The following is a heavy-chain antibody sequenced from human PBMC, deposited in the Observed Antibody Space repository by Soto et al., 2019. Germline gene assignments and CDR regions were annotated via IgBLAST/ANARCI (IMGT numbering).Heavy chain of an antibody. V-gene: IGHV1-69*10. J-gene: IGHJ4*02. CDR2: IIPILGIA. CDR1: GGTFSSYA. Sequence: ASVKVSCKASGGTFSSYAISWVRQAPGQGLEWMGGIIPILGIANYAQKFQGRVTITADKSTSTAYMELSSLRSEDTAVYYCARMEIAARLDYWGQGTLVTVSS. CDR3: ARMEIAARLDY. D-gene: IGHD6-6*01.